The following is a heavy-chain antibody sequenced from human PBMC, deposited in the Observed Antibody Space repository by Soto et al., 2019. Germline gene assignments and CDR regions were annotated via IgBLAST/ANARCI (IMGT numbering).Heavy chain of an antibody. V-gene: IGHV3-11*01. J-gene: IGHJ5*02. CDR3: ARGLRYCSGGSCYPWFDP. CDR2: ISSSGSTI. D-gene: IGHD2-15*01. Sequence: GGSPRLSCAATGLTFSDYYMSWIRQAPGKGLEWVSYISSSGSTIYYADSVKGRFTISRDNAKNSLYLQMNSLRAEDTAVYYCARGLRYCSGGSCYPWFDPWGQGTLVTVSS. CDR1: GLTFSDYY.